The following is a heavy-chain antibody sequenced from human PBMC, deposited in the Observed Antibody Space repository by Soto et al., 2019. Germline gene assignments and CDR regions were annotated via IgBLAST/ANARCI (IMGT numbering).Heavy chain of an antibody. CDR2: ISSSSSTI. Sequence: EVQLVESGGGLVQPGGALRLSCAASGFTFSSYSMNWVRQAPGKGLEWVSCISSSSSTIYYADSVKGRFTITRDNAKNSLYLQMNSLRDEDTAVDYCSRGIAVAGMWFDTWGQGTLVTVSS. D-gene: IGHD6-19*01. V-gene: IGHV3-48*02. CDR1: GFTFSSYS. J-gene: IGHJ5*02. CDR3: SRGIAVAGMWFDT.